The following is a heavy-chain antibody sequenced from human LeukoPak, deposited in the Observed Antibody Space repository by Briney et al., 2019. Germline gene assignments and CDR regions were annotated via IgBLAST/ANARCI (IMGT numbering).Heavy chain of an antibody. CDR1: GFTFSSYA. CDR3: ARERSAEMDY. D-gene: IGHD6-19*01. Sequence: RSLRLSCAASGFTFSSYAMHWVRQAPGKGLEWVAVISYDGSNKYYADSVKGRFTISRDNSKNTLYLQMNSLRAEDTAVYYCARERSAEMDYWGQGTLVTVSS. CDR2: ISYDGSNK. V-gene: IGHV3-30-3*01. J-gene: IGHJ4*02.